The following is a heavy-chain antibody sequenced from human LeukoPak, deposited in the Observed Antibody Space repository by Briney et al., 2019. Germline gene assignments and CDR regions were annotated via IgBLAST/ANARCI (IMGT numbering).Heavy chain of an antibody. D-gene: IGHD2-8*01. J-gene: IGHJ4*02. CDR1: GFTISSYA. Sequence: PGGSLRLSCAASGFTISSYAMSWVRQAPGKGLEWVSAISGSGGSTYYADSVKGRFTISRDNSKNTLYLQMNSLRAEDTAVYYCAKDQGNIVLMVYAHFDYWGQGTLVTVSS. V-gene: IGHV3-23*01. CDR3: AKDQGNIVLMVYAHFDY. CDR2: ISGSGGST.